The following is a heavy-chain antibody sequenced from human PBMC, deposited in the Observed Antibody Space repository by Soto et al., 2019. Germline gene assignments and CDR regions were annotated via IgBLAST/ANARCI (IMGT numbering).Heavy chain of an antibody. V-gene: IGHV3-15*07. J-gene: IGHJ6*02. Sequence: GGSLRLSCAASGFTFSNAWMNWVRQAPGKGLEWVGRIKSKTDGGTTDYAAPVKGRFTISRDDSKNTLYLQMNSLKTEDTAVYYCTSRLAVAATLLYYYYGMDVWGQGTTVTVSS. CDR3: TSRLAVAATLLYYYYGMDV. CDR1: GFTFSNAW. CDR2: IKSKTDGGTT. D-gene: IGHD6-19*01.